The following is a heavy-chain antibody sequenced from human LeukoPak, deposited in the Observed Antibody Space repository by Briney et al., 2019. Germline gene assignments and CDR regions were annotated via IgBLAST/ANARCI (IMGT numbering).Heavy chain of an antibody. CDR1: GFTFGSYS. Sequence: AGGSLRLSCAASGFTFGSYSMNWVRQAPGKGLERLSYISSVSNAIYYADSVKGRFTISRDNGKNSLYLQLNSLRAEDAAVYYCAKWVGTLGSLDFWGQGTLVTVSS. D-gene: IGHD4-23*01. J-gene: IGHJ4*02. CDR2: ISSVSNAI. V-gene: IGHV3-48*04. CDR3: AKWVGTLGSLDF.